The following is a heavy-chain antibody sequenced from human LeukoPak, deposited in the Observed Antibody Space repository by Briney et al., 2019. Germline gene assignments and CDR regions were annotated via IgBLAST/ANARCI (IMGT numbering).Heavy chain of an antibody. D-gene: IGHD3-22*01. CDR3: ARSYGSSGYNHFEF. J-gene: IGHJ4*02. CDR2: INPNSGGT. V-gene: IGHV1-2*02. CDR1: GYSFTGYY. Sequence: GASVKVSCKASGYSFTGYYMHWVRQAPGQGLQWMGWINPNSGGTNYAQKFQGRVTMTTDTSISTAYMELSRLISDDTAVYYCARSYGSSGYNHFEFWGQGALVTVSS.